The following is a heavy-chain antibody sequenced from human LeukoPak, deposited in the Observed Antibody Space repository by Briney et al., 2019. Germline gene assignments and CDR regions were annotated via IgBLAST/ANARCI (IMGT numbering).Heavy chain of an antibody. CDR2: IYYSGST. J-gene: IGHJ5*02. V-gene: IGHV4-59*01. CDR3: ARGIAVAPSLHNWFDP. D-gene: IGHD6-13*01. CDR1: GGSISSYY. Sequence: SGTLSLTCTVSGGSISSYYWSWIRQPPGKGLEWIGYIYYSGSTNYNPSLKSRVTISLDTSKSQFSLKLSSVTAADTAVYYCARGIAVAPSLHNWFDPWGQGTLVTVSS.